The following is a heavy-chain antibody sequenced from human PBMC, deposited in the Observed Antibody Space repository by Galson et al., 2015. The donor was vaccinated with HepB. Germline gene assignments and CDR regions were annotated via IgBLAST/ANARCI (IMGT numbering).Heavy chain of an antibody. CDR1: GGSISSSSYY. CDR2: IYYSGST. CDR3: ARHGSPGYCSGGSCYWGAWFDP. J-gene: IGHJ5*02. D-gene: IGHD2-15*01. V-gene: IGHV4-39*01. Sequence: SETLSLTCTVSGGSISSSSYYWGWIRQPPGKGLEWIGSIYYSGSTYYNPSLKSRVTISVDTSKNQFSLKLSSVTAADTAVYYCARHGSPGYCSGGSCYWGAWFDPWGQGTLVTVSS.